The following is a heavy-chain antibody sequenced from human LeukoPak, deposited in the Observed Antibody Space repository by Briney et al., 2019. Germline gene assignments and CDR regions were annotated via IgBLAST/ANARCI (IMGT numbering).Heavy chain of an antibody. J-gene: IGHJ4*02. D-gene: IGHD5-12*01. CDR1: GYTFTGYG. V-gene: IGHV1-18*01. CDR3: ARGGDMVPTIEGY. Sequence: AAVWVSCKASGYTFTGYGISWVRPAPGQGLGWVGWISAWNGNRVYTQKFQDRVTMTTDTSTSTAYMELRSLRSDDTAVYYCARGGDMVPTIEGYWGQGTLVTVSS. CDR2: ISAWNGNR.